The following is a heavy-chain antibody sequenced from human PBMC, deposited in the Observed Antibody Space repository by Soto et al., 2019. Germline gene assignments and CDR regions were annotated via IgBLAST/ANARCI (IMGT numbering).Heavy chain of an antibody. CDR2: VYYNGFT. J-gene: IGHJ5*02. CDR3: ARMGDFWSGPGELDP. V-gene: IGHV4-39*01. D-gene: IGHD3-3*01. Sequence: PSETLSLTCPVSGGSISSSSYYWAWNRQSPGKGLEWIGSVYYNGFTYYNPSLKSRVTISVDTSKNQFSLKLTSVTAADTAVYYCARMGDFWSGPGELDPWGQGTLVTVSS. CDR1: GGSISSSSYY.